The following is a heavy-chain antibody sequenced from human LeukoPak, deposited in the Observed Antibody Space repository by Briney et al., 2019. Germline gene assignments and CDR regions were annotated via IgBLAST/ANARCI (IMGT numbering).Heavy chain of an antibody. D-gene: IGHD3-10*01. Sequence: GGSLRLSCAASGFPFSSYAMSWVRQAPGKGPEWVSAISGSGDSTYYADSVKGRFTISRDNSKNTLYPQMNSLRAEDTALYYCAKDLDGVRGIIPHSLGAFNIWGQGTMVTVSS. V-gene: IGHV3-23*01. J-gene: IGHJ3*02. CDR3: AKDLDGVRGIIPHSLGAFNI. CDR2: ISGSGDST. CDR1: GFPFSSYA.